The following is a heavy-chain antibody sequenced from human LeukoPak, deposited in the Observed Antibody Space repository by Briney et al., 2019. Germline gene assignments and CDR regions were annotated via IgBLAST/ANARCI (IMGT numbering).Heavy chain of an antibody. D-gene: IGHD2-2*01. CDR3: AKVGYCSSTSCYFGHYYYYYGMDV. CDR2: ISYDGSNK. CDR1: RFTFRSYG. Sequence: GRSLRLSCAASRFTFRSYGMHWVRQAPGKGLEWVAVISYDGSNKYYADSVKGRFTISRDNSKNTLYLQMNSLRAEDTAVYYCAKVGYCSSTSCYFGHYYYYYGMDVWGQGTTVTVSS. J-gene: IGHJ6*02. V-gene: IGHV3-30*18.